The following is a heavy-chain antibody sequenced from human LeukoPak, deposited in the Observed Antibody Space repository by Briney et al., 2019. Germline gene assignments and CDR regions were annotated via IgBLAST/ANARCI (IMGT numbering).Heavy chain of an antibody. Sequence: RASETLSLTCAVYGGSFSGYYWSWIRQPPGKGLEWIGEINHSGSTNYNPSLKSRVTTSVDTSKNQFSLKLSSVTAADTAVYYCAIVDTAIGAFDIWGQGTMVTVSS. D-gene: IGHD5-18*01. V-gene: IGHV4-34*01. J-gene: IGHJ3*02. CDR3: AIVDTAIGAFDI. CDR2: INHSGST. CDR1: GGSFSGYY.